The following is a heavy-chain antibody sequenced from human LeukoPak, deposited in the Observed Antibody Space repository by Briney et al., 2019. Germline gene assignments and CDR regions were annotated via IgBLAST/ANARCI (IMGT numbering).Heavy chain of an antibody. J-gene: IGHJ6*03. V-gene: IGHV3-74*01. CDR2: INSDGSST. CDR1: GFTFSSYW. D-gene: IGHD5-18*01. Sequence: AGGSLRLSCAASGFTFSSYWMHWVRQAPGKGLVWVSRINSDGSSTSYADSVKGRFTVSRDNSKNTLYLQMNSLRAEDTAVYYCARDKSRIQLSSDPRKPYYYYYYMDVWGKGTTVTVSS. CDR3: ARDKSRIQLSSDPRKPYYYYYYMDV.